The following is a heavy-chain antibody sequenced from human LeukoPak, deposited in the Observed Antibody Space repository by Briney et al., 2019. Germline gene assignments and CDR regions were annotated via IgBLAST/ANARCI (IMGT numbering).Heavy chain of an antibody. Sequence: ASVKVSCKTSGYTFAGYYIHWVRQAPGEGLEWLGWLNPNNGFTNYAQKFQGRVFMTRDRPIKTAYMELSRLRSDDTAVYYCARDPGGDGGLDYWGQGTLVTVSS. V-gene: IGHV1-2*02. CDR1: GYTFAGYY. CDR2: LNPNNGFT. J-gene: IGHJ4*02. CDR3: ARDPGGDGGLDY. D-gene: IGHD4-17*01.